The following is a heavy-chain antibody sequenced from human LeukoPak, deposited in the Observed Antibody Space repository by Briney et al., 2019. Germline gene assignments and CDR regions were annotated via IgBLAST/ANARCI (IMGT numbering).Heavy chain of an antibody. CDR1: GFTFSSYA. CDR2: ISYDGSNK. CDR3: ASNMGLGDYYGGPPLDYGMDV. Sequence: GGSLRLSCAASGFTFSSYAMHWVRQAPGKGLEWVAVISYDGSNKYYADSVKGRFTISRDNSKNTLYLQMNSLRAEDTAVYYCASNMGLGDYYGGPPLDYGMDVWGQGTTVTVSS. V-gene: IGHV3-30-3*01. J-gene: IGHJ6*02. D-gene: IGHD3-10*01.